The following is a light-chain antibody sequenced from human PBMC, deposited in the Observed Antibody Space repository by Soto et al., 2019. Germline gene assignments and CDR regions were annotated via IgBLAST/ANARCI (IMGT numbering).Light chain of an antibody. CDR3: QQSYSTIT. CDR1: QSISSY. V-gene: IGKV1-39*01. Sequence: DIQMTQSPSSLSASVGDRVTITCRASQSISSYLNWYQQKPGKAPKLLIYAASSLQSGVPSRFSGSGSGTDFTLTISSLQPEDFATYYCQQSYSTITFGLRTRLEIK. J-gene: IGKJ5*01. CDR2: AAS.